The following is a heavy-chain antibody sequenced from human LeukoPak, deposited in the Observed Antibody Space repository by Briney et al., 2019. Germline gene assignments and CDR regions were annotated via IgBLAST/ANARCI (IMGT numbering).Heavy chain of an antibody. CDR3: ARSRDIVVVFPDFDP. Sequence: GGSLRLSCAASGLTFSSYAMSWVRQAPGKGLEWVSAISGSGGSTYYADSVKGRFTISRDNSKNTLYLQMNSLRAEDTAVYYCARSRDIVVVFPDFDPWGQGTLVTVSS. J-gene: IGHJ5*02. V-gene: IGHV3-23*01. CDR1: GLTFSSYA. CDR2: ISGSGGST. D-gene: IGHD2-2*01.